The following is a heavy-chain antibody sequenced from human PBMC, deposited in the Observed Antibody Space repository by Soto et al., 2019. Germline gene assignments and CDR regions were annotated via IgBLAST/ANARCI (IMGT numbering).Heavy chain of an antibody. CDR3: ARERSGSYDAFDI. Sequence: SGFTFSSYGMHWVRQAPGKGLEWVAVIWYDGSKKYYADSVKGRFTISRDNSKNTLYLQMNSLRAEDTAVYYCARERSGSYDAFDIWGQGTMVT. V-gene: IGHV3-33*01. CDR2: IWYDGSKK. D-gene: IGHD1-26*01. J-gene: IGHJ3*02. CDR1: GFTFSSYG.